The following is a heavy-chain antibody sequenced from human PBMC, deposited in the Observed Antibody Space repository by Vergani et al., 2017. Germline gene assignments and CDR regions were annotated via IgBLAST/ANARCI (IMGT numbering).Heavy chain of an antibody. J-gene: IGHJ2*01. CDR2: IIPIFGTA. CDR1: GYTFTSYY. Sequence: QVQLVQSGAEVKKPGASVKVSCKASGYTFTSYYMHWVRQAPGQGLEWMGGIIPIFGTANYAQKFQGRVTITADESTSTAYMELSSLRSEDTAVYYWARDANRSSRWGGQPGYFDLWGRGTLVTVSS. D-gene: IGHD6-6*01. V-gene: IGHV1-69*01. CDR3: ARDANRSSRWGGQPGYFDL.